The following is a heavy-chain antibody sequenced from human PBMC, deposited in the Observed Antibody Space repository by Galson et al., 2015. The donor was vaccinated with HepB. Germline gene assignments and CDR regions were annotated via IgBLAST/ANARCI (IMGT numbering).Heavy chain of an antibody. V-gene: IGHV3-23*01. CDR2: ISGNGDST. CDR3: AKGYGLFDS. Sequence: SLRLSCAASGFGFDTHAMSWVRQAPGKGLEWISGISGNGDSTFYADFVKGRFTVSRDNSNNMLYLQMNSLRAEDAGLYFCAKGYGLFDSWGQGILVTVSS. J-gene: IGHJ5*01. CDR1: GFGFDTHA. D-gene: IGHD5-18*01.